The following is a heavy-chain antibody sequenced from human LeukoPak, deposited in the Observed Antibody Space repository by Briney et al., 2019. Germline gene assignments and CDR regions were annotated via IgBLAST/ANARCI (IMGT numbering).Heavy chain of an antibody. CDR2: ISWNSGSI. CDR1: GFTFDDYA. J-gene: IGHJ5*02. D-gene: IGHD3-10*01. V-gene: IGHV3-9*01. Sequence: GGSLRLSCAASGFTFDDYAMHWVRQAPGKGLEWVSGISWNSGSIGYADSVKGRFTISRDNSKNTLYLQMNSLRAEDTAVYYCAKVRTKDYYGSGSFGSNWFDPWGQGTLVTVSS. CDR3: AKVRTKDYYGSGSFGSNWFDP.